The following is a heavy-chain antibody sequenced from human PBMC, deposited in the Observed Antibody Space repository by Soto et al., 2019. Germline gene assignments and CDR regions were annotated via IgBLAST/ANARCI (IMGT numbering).Heavy chain of an antibody. J-gene: IGHJ6*03. Sequence: PGGSLRLSCAASGFTFSDYYMSWIRQAPGKGLEWVSYISSSGSTIYYADSVKGRFTISRDNAKNSLYLQMNSLRAEDTAVYYCASYCSSTSCSAFMDVWGKGTTVTVSS. V-gene: IGHV3-11*01. D-gene: IGHD2-2*01. CDR2: ISSSGSTI. CDR3: ASYCSSTSCSAFMDV. CDR1: GFTFSDYY.